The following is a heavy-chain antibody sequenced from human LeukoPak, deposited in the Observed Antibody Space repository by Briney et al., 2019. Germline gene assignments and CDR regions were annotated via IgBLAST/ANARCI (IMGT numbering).Heavy chain of an antibody. V-gene: IGHV3-23*01. Sequence: GGSLRLSCGASGLTVSSYAIGWGCLGPPQGLGWVSTSIGSATNTSYADPVNGRFAISRVDSKNTVYPQMNSLRAEDTAVYSCAKYNSGTSYRGLDQWGHGTLVTASS. CDR1: GLTVSSYA. J-gene: IGHJ4*01. CDR3: AKYNSGTSYRGLDQ. CDR2: SIGSATNT. D-gene: IGHD3-10*01.